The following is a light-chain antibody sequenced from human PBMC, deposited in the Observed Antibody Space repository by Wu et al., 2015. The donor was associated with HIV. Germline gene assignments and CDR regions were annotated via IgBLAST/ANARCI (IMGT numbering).Light chain of an antibody. CDR2: GTS. Sequence: ENVLTQSPGILSFSPGERATLSCRASQSVTSNYLAWYQQKPGQAPSLLIYGTSSRATGIPDRFSGSRSGADFTLTISRLEPEDFAVYYCQQYGSSPLVTFGQGTKLEMK. CDR1: QSVTSNY. V-gene: IGKV3-20*01. CDR3: QQYGSSPLVT. J-gene: IGKJ2*01.